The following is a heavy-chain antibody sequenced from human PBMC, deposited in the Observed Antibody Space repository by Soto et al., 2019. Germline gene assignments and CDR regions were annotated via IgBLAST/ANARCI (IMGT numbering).Heavy chain of an antibody. D-gene: IGHD4-17*01. Sequence: QMQLVQSGAEVKKPGASVKVSCKASGYTFTSYYMHWVRQAPGQGLEWMGIINPSGGSTSYAQKFQGRVTMTRDTSTSTVYMELSSLRSEDTAVYYCARLPINDYGDYVPIDYWGQGTLVTVSS. CDR1: GYTFTSYY. V-gene: IGHV1-46*01. CDR3: ARLPINDYGDYVPIDY. CDR2: INPSGGST. J-gene: IGHJ4*02.